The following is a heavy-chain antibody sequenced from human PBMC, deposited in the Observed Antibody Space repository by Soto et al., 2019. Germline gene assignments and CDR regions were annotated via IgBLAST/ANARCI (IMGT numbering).Heavy chain of an antibody. J-gene: IGHJ4*02. CDR2: IYWDDDK. CDR3: VHRPSYCSGGSCYSGFDY. V-gene: IGHV2-5*02. Sequence: SGPTLVNPTQPLTLTCTFSGFSLSTSGVGVGWIRQPPGKALEWLALIYWDDDKRYSPSLKSRLTITKDTSKNQVVLTMTNMDPVDTATYYCVHRPSYCSGGSCYSGFDYWGQGTLVTVSS. D-gene: IGHD2-15*01. CDR1: GFSLSTSGVG.